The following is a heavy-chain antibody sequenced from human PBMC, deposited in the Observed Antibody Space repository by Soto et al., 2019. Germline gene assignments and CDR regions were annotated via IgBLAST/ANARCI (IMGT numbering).Heavy chain of an antibody. D-gene: IGHD6-19*01. CDR2: ISGCGGSA. CDR1: GFNLKKFA. CDR3: AKADGQQWLIPHLDN. Sequence: EVQLLESGGGVVQPGGSLGLSGLASGFNLKKFALAGVLQPAGEGLDGVSGISGCGGSASYADSVKGRFSIARDDSKNTVSLQLNSLRVEDTAQYYCAKADGQQWLIPHLDNWGQGTLVTVS. V-gene: IGHV3-23*01. J-gene: IGHJ4*02.